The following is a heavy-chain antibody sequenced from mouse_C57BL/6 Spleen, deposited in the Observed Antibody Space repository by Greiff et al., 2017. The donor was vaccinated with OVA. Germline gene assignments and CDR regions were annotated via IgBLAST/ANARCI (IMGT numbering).Heavy chain of an antibody. CDR1: GYTFTDYE. CDR2: IDPETGGT. CDR3: TRGTGFLFDY. V-gene: IGHV1-15*01. J-gene: IGHJ2*01. Sequence: QVQLQQSGAELVRPGASVTLSCKASGYTFTDYEMHWVKQTPVHGLEWIGAIDPETGGTAYNQKFKGKAILTADKSSSTAYMELRSLTSEDSAVYYCTRGTGFLFDYWGQGTTLTVSS. D-gene: IGHD4-1*01.